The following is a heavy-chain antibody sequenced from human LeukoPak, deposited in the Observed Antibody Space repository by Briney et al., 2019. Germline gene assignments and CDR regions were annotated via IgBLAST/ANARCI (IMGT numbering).Heavy chain of an antibody. CDR2: IIPILGIA. D-gene: IGHD3-22*01. Sequence: SVKVSCKASGYTFTSYGISWVRQAPGQGLEWMGRIIPILGIANYAQKFQGRVTITADKSTSTAYMELSSLRSEDTAVYYCARMDYDSSGYYFDYWGQGTLVTVSS. CDR3: ARMDYDSSGYYFDY. J-gene: IGHJ4*02. CDR1: GYTFTSYG. V-gene: IGHV1-69*04.